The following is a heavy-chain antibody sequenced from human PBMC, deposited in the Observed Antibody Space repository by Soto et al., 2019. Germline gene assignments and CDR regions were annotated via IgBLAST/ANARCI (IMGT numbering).Heavy chain of an antibody. CDR1: GATYTSYY. V-gene: IGHV1-46*01. J-gene: IGHJ3*02. CDR2: FNPSGGGT. D-gene: IGHD6-19*01. Sequence: VKVSCQASGATYTSYYIHWVRQAPGQGLGWMGTFNPSGGGTFYAQKFQGRVTMTGDTSTSTVYMELSSLRSEDTAVYYCARGENIAVAGKISVFDIWGQGTMVTVSS. CDR3: ARGENIAVAGKISVFDI.